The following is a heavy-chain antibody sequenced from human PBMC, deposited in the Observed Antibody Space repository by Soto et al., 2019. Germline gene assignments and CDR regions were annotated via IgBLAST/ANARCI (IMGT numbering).Heavy chain of an antibody. CDR3: ARDQNGTGNYYSRYFDY. D-gene: IGHD3-10*01. Sequence: GLEWIGYISYSGSTNYNPSLKSRVTISVDTSKNQFSLKLSSVTAADTSVYYCARDQNGTGNYYSRYFDYWGQGTLVTVSS. J-gene: IGHJ4*02. V-gene: IGHV4-59*01. CDR2: ISYSGST.